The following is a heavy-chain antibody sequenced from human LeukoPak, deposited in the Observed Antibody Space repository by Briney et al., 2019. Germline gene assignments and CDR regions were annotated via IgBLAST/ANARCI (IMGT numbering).Heavy chain of an antibody. Sequence: PGGSLRLSCAASGFTFSSYAMSWVRQAPGKGLEWVSAISGSGGSTYYADSVKGRFTISRDNSKNTLYLQMNSLRAEDTAVYYCAKTDVYDILTGYYISGVAFDYWGQGTLVTVSS. CDR2: ISGSGGST. CDR1: GFTFSSYA. CDR3: AKTDVYDILTGYYISGVAFDY. V-gene: IGHV3-23*01. D-gene: IGHD3-9*01. J-gene: IGHJ4*02.